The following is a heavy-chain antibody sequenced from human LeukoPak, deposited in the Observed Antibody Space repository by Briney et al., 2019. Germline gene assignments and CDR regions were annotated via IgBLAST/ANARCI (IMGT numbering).Heavy chain of an antibody. CDR2: ISYDGRDK. CDR3: ARDPYSSGWYDAFDI. Sequence: GGSLRLSCAASGFTFSSYAMSWVRQAPGKGLEWVAVISYDGRDKYYADSVKGRFTISRDNSKNTLDLQMNSLRAEDTAVYYCARDPYSSGWYDAFDIWGQGTMVTVSS. J-gene: IGHJ3*02. D-gene: IGHD6-19*01. V-gene: IGHV3-30*04. CDR1: GFTFSSYA.